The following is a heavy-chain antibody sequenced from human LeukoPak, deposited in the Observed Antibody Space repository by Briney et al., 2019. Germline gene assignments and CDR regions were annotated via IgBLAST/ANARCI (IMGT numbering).Heavy chain of an antibody. CDR3: ARQGTAATSKPDY. CDR2: IYYSGST. CDR1: GGSISSYY. D-gene: IGHD2-2*01. Sequence: SETLSLTCTVSGGSISSYYWSWIRQPPGKGLEWIGYIYYSGSTNYNPSLKSRVTISVDTSKNQFSLKLSSVTAADTAVYYCARQGTAATSKPDYWGQGTLVTVSS. J-gene: IGHJ4*02. V-gene: IGHV4-59*08.